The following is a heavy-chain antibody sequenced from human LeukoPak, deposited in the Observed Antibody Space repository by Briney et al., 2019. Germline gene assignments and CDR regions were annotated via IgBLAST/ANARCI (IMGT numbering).Heavy chain of an antibody. V-gene: IGHV1-18*01. J-gene: IGHJ4*02. D-gene: IGHD2-8*01. Sequence: ASVKVSCKASGYTFTSYGISWVRQAPGQGLEWMGLISDYNGNTNYAQKLQGRVTMTTDTSTSTAYMELRSLRSEDTAVYYSARDLYALVDAFDYWGQGTLVTVSS. CDR1: GYTFTSYG. CDR2: ISDYNGNT. CDR3: ARDLYALVDAFDY.